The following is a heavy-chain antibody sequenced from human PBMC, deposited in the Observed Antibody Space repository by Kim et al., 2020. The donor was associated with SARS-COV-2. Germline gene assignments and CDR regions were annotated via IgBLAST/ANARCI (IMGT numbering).Heavy chain of an antibody. CDR2: ISSSSSTI. D-gene: IGHD3-10*01. CDR1: GFTFSSYS. V-gene: IGHV3-48*04. J-gene: IGHJ5*02. Sequence: GGSLRLSCAASGFTFSSYSMNWVRQAPGKGLEWVSYISSSSSTIYYADSVKGRFTISRDNAKNSLYLQMNSLRAEDTAVYYCARDYVSRGSGSYYKYNWFDPWGQGTLVTVSS. CDR3: ARDYVSRGSGSYYKYNWFDP.